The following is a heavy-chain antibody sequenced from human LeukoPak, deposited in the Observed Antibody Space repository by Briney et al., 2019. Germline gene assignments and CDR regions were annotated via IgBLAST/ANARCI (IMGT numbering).Heavy chain of an antibody. CDR3: AREDSCDYWSFDY. V-gene: IGHV4-34*01. CDR1: GGSFSGYY. Sequence: SETLSLTCAVYGGSFSGYYWSWLRQPPGKGLEWIGEINHSGSTNYNPSLKSRVTISVDTSKNQFSLKLSSVTAAHTAVYYCAREDSCDYWSFDYWGQGTLVTVSS. D-gene: IGHD3-22*01. J-gene: IGHJ4*02. CDR2: INHSGST.